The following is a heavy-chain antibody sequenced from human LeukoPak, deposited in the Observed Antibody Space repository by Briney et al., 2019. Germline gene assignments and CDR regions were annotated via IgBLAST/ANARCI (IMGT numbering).Heavy chain of an antibody. J-gene: IGHJ3*02. Sequence: SETLSLTCTVSGGSISSYYWSWIRQPPGKGLEWIGYIYYSGSTNYNPSLKSRVTISVDTSKNQFSLKLSSVTAAVTAVYYCARYSSNDAFDIWGQGTMVTVSS. CDR2: IYYSGST. V-gene: IGHV4-59*01. D-gene: IGHD6-13*01. CDR1: GGSISSYY. CDR3: ARYSSNDAFDI.